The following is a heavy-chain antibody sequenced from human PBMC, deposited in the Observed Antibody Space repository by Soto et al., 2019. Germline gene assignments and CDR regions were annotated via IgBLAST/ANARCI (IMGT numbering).Heavy chain of an antibody. CDR1: AGSFRDYY. Sequence: PSESLSLTCADYAGSFRDYYWSWIRKPPGKGLEWMGEINHSGRAKYNPSLKTRVTISVYTSKNQFSLKLSSVTAVDTAVCFCAREQKKSSSSRVLPTQANYFDPWGQGTLVTVSS. D-gene: IGHD6-6*01. CDR2: INHSGRA. J-gene: IGHJ5*02. V-gene: IGHV4-34*01. CDR3: AREQKKSSSSRVLPTQANYFDP.